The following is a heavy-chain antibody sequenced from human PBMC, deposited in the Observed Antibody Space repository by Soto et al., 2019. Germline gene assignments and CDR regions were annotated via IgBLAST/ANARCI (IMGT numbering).Heavy chain of an antibody. CDR2: INHSGST. CDR3: ARGRWLRQSFDY. Sequence: QVQLEQWGAGLLKPSETLSLTCAVYGGSFSGYYWSWIRQPPGKGLEWIGEINHSGSTNYNPSLKSRVAISVDTSKNQFSLNLYSVPAADTAVYYCARGRWLRQSFDYWAQGTLVTVSS. CDR1: GGSFSGYY. D-gene: IGHD5-12*01. V-gene: IGHV4-34*02. J-gene: IGHJ4*02.